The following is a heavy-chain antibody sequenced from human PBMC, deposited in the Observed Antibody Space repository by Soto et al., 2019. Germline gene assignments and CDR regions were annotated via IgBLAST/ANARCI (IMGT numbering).Heavy chain of an antibody. CDR3: ARVTRGGPYYYYYYMDV. D-gene: IGHD3-16*01. V-gene: IGHV4-31*03. J-gene: IGHJ6*03. CDR2: IYYSGST. Sequence: SETLSLTCTVSGGSISSGGYYWSWIRQHPGKGLEWIGYIYYSGSTYYNPSLKSRVTISVDTSKNQFSLKLSSVTAADTAVYYCARVTRGGPYYYYYYMDVWGKGTTVTVSS. CDR1: GGSISSGGYY.